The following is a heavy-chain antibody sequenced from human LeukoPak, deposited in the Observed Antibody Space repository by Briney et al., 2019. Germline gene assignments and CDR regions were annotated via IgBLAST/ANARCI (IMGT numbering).Heavy chain of an antibody. Sequence: PSETLSLTCTVSGGSISSYYWSWIRKPPGKGLEWIGYIYYSGSANYNPSLKSLVTISVDTSKNQFSLKLNSVTAADTAVYYCARAAGYRFDYWGQGTLVTVSS. CDR3: ARAAGYRFDY. J-gene: IGHJ4*02. D-gene: IGHD5-12*01. CDR1: GGSISSYY. CDR2: IYYSGSA. V-gene: IGHV4-59*01.